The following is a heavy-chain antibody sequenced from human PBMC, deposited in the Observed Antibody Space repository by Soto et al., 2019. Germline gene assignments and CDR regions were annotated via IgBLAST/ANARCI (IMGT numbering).Heavy chain of an antibody. CDR2: IYYSGST. V-gene: IGHV4-59*01. D-gene: IGHD6-13*01. CDR3: ARAEPIAAFDY. J-gene: IGHJ4*02. Sequence: PSETLSLTCTVSGGSISSYYWSWIRQPPGKGLEWIGYIYYSGSTNYNPSLKSRVTISVDTSKNQFSLKLSSVTAADTAVYYCARAEPIAAFDYWGQGTLVTVSS. CDR1: GGSISSYY.